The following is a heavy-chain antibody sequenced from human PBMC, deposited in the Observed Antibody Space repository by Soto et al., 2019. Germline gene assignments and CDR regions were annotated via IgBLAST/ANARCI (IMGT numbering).Heavy chain of an antibody. D-gene: IGHD1-26*01. CDR2: INPSAGTT. V-gene: IGHV1-46*03. J-gene: IGHJ4*02. CDR1: KYTFTSFD. CDR3: ALGRGRPYYFDY. Sequence: ASVKVSCKSSKYTFTSFDVHWVRQAPGQGLEWMGLINPSAGTTSYAQTFQGRVAMTRDTSTTAVYMELSSLRSEDTAVYYCALGRGRPYYFDYWGQGTLVTVSS.